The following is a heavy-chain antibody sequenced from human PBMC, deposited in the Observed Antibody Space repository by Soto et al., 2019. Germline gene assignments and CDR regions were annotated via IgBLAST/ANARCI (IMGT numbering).Heavy chain of an antibody. Sequence: PSETLSLTCAVYGGSFSGYYWSWIRQPPGKGLEWIGEINHSGSTNYNPSLKSRVTISVDTSKNQFSLKLSSVTAADTAVYYCARGCPLVVVDRYYYYMDVWGKGTTVTVSS. CDR1: GGSFSGYY. J-gene: IGHJ6*03. D-gene: IGHD2-15*01. CDR3: ARGCPLVVVDRYYYYMDV. CDR2: INHSGST. V-gene: IGHV4-34*01.